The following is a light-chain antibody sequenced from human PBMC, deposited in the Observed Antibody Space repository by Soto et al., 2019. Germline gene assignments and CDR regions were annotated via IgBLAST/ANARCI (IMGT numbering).Light chain of an antibody. J-gene: IGKJ1*01. CDR1: QSVSSY. V-gene: IGKV3-11*01. CDR2: DAS. Sequence: EIVLTQSPATLSLSLGERATLSCRASQSVSSYLAWYQQKLGQAPRLLIYDASNRATGIPARFSGSGSGTDFTLTISSLEPEDFAVYYCQQRSNWPWTFGQGTKVEIK. CDR3: QQRSNWPWT.